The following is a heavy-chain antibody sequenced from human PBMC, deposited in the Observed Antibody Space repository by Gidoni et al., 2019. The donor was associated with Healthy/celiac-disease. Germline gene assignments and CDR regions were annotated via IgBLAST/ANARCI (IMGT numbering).Heavy chain of an antibody. CDR2: LIHIFGTA. J-gene: IGHJ4*02. Sequence: QVQLVQSVAEVKKPGSSVKVSCKASGGTFSSYASSWVRQAPGQWLEWMGGLIHIFGTANYAQKFQGRVTITADESTSTAYMELSSLSSEDTAVYYCARGGYYYGSGSYYGFDYWGQGTLVTVSS. D-gene: IGHD3-10*01. CDR3: ARGGYYYGSGSYYGFDY. V-gene: IGHV1-69*01. CDR1: GGTFSSYA.